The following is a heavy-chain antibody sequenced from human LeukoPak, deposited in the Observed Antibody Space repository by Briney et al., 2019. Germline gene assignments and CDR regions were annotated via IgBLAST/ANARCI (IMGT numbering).Heavy chain of an antibody. J-gene: IGHJ4*02. D-gene: IGHD2-21*02. CDR1: GFTFSSYG. CDR2: IRYDGSNK. CDR3: AKDHANTPVVTN. V-gene: IGHV3-30*02. Sequence: WGSLRLSCAASGFTFSSYGMHWVRQAQGKGLEWVAFIRYDGSNKYYADSVKGRFTISRDNSTNTVDLQMNNLRVDDTAIYYCAKDHANTPVVTNWGQGILVSVSS.